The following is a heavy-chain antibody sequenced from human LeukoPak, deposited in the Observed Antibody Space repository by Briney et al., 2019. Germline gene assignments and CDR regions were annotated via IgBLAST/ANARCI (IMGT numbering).Heavy chain of an antibody. CDR2: INSDGSEG. Sequence: GGSLRLSCAVSGFTFSGFWMSWSRQAPGKGLEWVASINSDGSEGYYADVVKGRFTISRDNAKNSLYLQINSPRAEDTAVYYCARSSYSSSSSVWGQGTMVTVSS. D-gene: IGHD6-6*01. V-gene: IGHV3-7*03. CDR3: ARSSYSSSSSV. J-gene: IGHJ3*01. CDR1: GFTFSGFW.